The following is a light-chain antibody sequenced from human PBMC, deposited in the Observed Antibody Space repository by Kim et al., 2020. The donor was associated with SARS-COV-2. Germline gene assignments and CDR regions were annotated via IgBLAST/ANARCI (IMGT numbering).Light chain of an antibody. CDR2: GAS. J-gene: IGKJ1*01. CDR1: QSVSSSY. CDR3: QQYCSSQT. Sequence: EIVLTQSPGTLSLSPGERATLYCRASQSVSSSYLAWYQQKPGQAPRLLIYGASSRATGIPDRFSGSGSGTDFTLSISRLEPVDFAVYYCQQYCSSQTFGQGTKVEIK. V-gene: IGKV3-20*01.